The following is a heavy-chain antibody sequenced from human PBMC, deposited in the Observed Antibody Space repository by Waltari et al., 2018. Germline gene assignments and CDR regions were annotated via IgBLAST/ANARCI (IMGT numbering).Heavy chain of an antibody. CDR1: GGSFSGYY. V-gene: IGHV4-34*01. CDR3: ARGHRYITIFGVVSNGMDV. J-gene: IGHJ6*02. D-gene: IGHD3-3*01. Sequence: QVQLQQWGAGLLKPSETLSLTCAVYGGSFSGYYWSWIRQPQGKGLEWIGEINHSGSTNYNPSLKSRVTISVDTSKNQFSLKLSSVTAADTAVYYCARGHRYITIFGVVSNGMDVWGQGTTVTVSS. CDR2: INHSGST.